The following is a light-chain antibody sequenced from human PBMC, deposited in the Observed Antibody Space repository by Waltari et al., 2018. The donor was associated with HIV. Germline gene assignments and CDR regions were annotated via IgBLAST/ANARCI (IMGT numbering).Light chain of an antibody. CDR2: EGS. CDR1: RSDVGGYHS. CDR3: CSYGGTYNV. Sequence: QSALTQHRSVSGSPGQSVPTSCTGTRSDVGGYHSVSWYQQHPGKAPKLLIYEGSKWPSGVPDRFSGSKSGNTASLTISGLRADDEADYYCCSYGGTYNVFGTGTKVTIL. J-gene: IGLJ1*01. V-gene: IGLV2-11*01.